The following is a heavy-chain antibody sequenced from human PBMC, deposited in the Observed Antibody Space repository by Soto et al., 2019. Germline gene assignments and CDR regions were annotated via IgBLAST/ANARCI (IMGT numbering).Heavy chain of an antibody. CDR2: ISYSGNT. D-gene: IGHD1-26*01. CDR3: ARVLSGSSLFDY. J-gene: IGHJ4*02. Sequence: SETLSLTCTVSGGSISSDYWSWIWQPPGKGLEWIGYISYSGNTNYNPSLKSLVTISVDTSKKQFSLKLRSVTAADTAVYYCARVLSGSSLFDYWGQGMLVTVSS. V-gene: IGHV4-59*01. CDR1: GGSISSDY.